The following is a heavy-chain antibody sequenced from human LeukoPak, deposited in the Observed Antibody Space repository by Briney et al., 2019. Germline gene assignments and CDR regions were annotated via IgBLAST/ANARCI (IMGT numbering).Heavy chain of an antibody. D-gene: IGHD3-10*01. CDR3: ARKSSGWFDS. V-gene: IGHV4-34*01. CDR1: GGSFSGYY. CDR2: INHSGST. Sequence: SETLSLTCAVYGGSFSGYYWSWIRQPPGKGLEWIGEINHSGSTNYNPSLKSRVTISVDTSKNQFSLKLSPVTAADTAVYYCARKSSGWFDSWGQGTLVTVSS. J-gene: IGHJ5*01.